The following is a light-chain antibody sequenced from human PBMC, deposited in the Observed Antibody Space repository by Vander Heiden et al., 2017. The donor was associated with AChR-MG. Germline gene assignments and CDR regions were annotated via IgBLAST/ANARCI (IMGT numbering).Light chain of an antibody. J-gene: IGKJ1*01. CDR3: QQSYNTPPT. CDR1: QSISSY. V-gene: IGKV1-39*01. Sequence: DIQMTQSPSSLSASVGDRVIITCRASQSISSYLNWYQQKPGKAPKLLIFAAFNLQSGVPPRFSGSGSGTDFTLTISSLQPEDFATYWCQQSYNTPPTFGQGTKVQIK. CDR2: AAF.